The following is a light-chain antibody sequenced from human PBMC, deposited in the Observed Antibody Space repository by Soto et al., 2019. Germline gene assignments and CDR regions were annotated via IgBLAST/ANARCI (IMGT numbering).Light chain of an antibody. Sequence: DIQMTQSPSSVSASVGDRVTITCRASQSISSWLAWYQQKPGRAPKLLIYDSSSLESGVPSRFSGSGSGTEFTLTISSLQPDDFATYYCQQYNSYPLTFGGGTKVDIK. J-gene: IGKJ4*01. V-gene: IGKV1-5*01. CDR1: QSISSW. CDR3: QQYNSYPLT. CDR2: DSS.